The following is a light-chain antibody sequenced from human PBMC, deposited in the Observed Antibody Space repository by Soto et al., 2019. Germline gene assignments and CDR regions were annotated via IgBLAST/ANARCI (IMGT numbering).Light chain of an antibody. V-gene: IGKV1-5*01. J-gene: IGKJ2*01. CDR3: QQSGT. CDR1: QSISSW. CDR2: DAS. Sequence: DIQMTQSPSTLSASVGDRVTITCRASQSISSWLAWYQQKPGKAPKLLIYDASSLESGVPSRFSGSGSGTEFTLTISGLQPDDFATYYCQQSGTFGQGTKLEIK.